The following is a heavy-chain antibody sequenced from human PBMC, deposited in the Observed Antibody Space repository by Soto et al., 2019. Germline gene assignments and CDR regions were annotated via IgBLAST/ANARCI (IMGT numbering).Heavy chain of an antibody. Sequence: VQLVESGGGVVQPGTSLRLSCAASGFTFTSYGLHWVRQAPGKGLEWVAGISYDGSKKYFADSVKGRFTISRDNPRSTLFLDMNSLRGEDTAIYYCAKTWFGEDNYGMDVWGQGTTVTVSS. V-gene: IGHV3-30*18. D-gene: IGHD3-10*01. CDR2: ISYDGSKK. CDR1: GFTFTSYG. J-gene: IGHJ6*02. CDR3: AKTWFGEDNYGMDV.